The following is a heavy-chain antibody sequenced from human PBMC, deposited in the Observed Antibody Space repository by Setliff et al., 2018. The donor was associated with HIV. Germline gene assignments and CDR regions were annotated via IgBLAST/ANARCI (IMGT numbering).Heavy chain of an antibody. J-gene: IGHJ1*01. CDR2: VYQSGST. Sequence: PSETLSLTCTVSGGSITSGIYSWSWIRQPPGKGLECIGYVYQSGSTYYKPSLKSRVTMSVDRSKNQFSLRIDSVTAADTAVYYCAREAEQDYDVVTETLVEGAYIQFWGQGSQVTVSS. V-gene: IGHV4-30-2*01. CDR3: AREAEQDYDVVTETLVEGAYIQF. CDR1: GGSITSGIYS. D-gene: IGHD3-9*01.